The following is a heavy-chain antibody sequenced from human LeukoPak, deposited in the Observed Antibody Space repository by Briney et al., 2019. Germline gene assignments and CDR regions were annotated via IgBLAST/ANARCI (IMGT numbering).Heavy chain of an antibody. CDR2: INAGNGNT. CDR1: GYTFTNHG. CDR3: ARDYSGSYYRNAFDY. Sequence: ASVKVSCKASGYTFTNHGISWVRQAPGQRLEWMGWINAGNGNTKYSQKFQGRVTITRDTSASTAYMELSSLRSEDTAVYYCARDYSGSYYRNAFDYWGQGTLVTVSS. J-gene: IGHJ4*02. D-gene: IGHD1-26*01. V-gene: IGHV1-3*01.